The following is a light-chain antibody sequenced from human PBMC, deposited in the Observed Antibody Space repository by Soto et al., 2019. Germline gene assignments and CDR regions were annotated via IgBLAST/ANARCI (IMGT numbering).Light chain of an antibody. CDR1: SSDVGGYDY. J-gene: IGLJ2*01. CDR2: NVN. Sequence: QSALTQVASVSGSPGQSITISCTGTSSDVGGYDYVSWYQQHPGKAPKLMIYNVNYRPSGVSDRFSGSKSGDTASLAISGLQAEDEADYYCSSYTSTSTVVFGGGTQLTVL. CDR3: SSYTSTSTVV. V-gene: IGLV2-14*03.